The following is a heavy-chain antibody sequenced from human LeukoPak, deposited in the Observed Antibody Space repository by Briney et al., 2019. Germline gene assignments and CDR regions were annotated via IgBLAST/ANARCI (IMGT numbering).Heavy chain of an antibody. Sequence: ASVKVSCKASGGTFSSYAISWVRQAAGQGLEWMGGIIPIFGTADYAQKFQGRVTITTDESTSTAYMELSSLRSEDTAVYYCARAYYDSSGYPYYYYYMDVWGKGTTVTVSS. CDR2: IIPIFGTA. CDR1: GGTFSSYA. CDR3: ARAYYDSSGYPYYYYYMDV. V-gene: IGHV1-69*05. J-gene: IGHJ6*03. D-gene: IGHD3-22*01.